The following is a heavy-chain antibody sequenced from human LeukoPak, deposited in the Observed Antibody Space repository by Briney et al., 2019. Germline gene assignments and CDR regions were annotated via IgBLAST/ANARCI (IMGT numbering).Heavy chain of an antibody. CDR1: GFTFDDYA. V-gene: IGHV3-20*04. CDR3: GRVYCSTTSCYDYYDYYMDV. D-gene: IGHD2-2*01. Sequence: PGGSLRLSCAASGFTFDDYAMNWVRQVPGRGLEWVSGINWNGRITEYADSVKDRFTISRQNTKNSLYLYMNNLGGEDTALYFCGRVYCSTTSCYDYYDYYMDVWGKGTTVTVSS. CDR2: INWNGRIT. J-gene: IGHJ6*03.